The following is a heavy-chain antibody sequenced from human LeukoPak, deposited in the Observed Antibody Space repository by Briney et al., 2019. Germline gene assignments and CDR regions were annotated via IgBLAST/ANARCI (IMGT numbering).Heavy chain of an antibody. J-gene: IGHJ4*02. CDR3: ARDQAATNTQVRFCLD. Sequence: SVKVSCKASGYTFTSYGISWVRQAPGQGLEWMGWISAYNGNTNFAQKLQGRVTMTTDTSTSTAYMDLRSLRSDDTAVYYCARDQAATNTQVRFCLDWGQGTLVTVSS. CDR2: ISAYNGNT. CDR1: GYTFTSYG. D-gene: IGHD3-9*01. V-gene: IGHV1-18*01.